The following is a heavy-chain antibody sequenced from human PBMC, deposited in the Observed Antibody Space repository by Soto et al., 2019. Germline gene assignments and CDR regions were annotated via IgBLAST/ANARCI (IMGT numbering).Heavy chain of an antibody. CDR3: ARRDRPYDILTGYYNWFDP. CDR1: GYSISSSNW. J-gene: IGHJ5*02. Sequence: SETLSLTCAVSGYSISSSNWWGWIRQPPGKGLEWIGYIYYSGSTYYNPSLKSRVTISVDTSKNQFSLKLSSVTAADTAVYYCARRDRPYDILTGYYNWFDPWGQGTLVTVSS. D-gene: IGHD3-9*01. CDR2: IYYSGST. V-gene: IGHV4-28*01.